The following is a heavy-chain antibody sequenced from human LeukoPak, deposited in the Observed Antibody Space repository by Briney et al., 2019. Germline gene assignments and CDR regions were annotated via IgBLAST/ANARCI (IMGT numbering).Heavy chain of an antibody. J-gene: IGHJ4*02. CDR1: GYTFGSYS. D-gene: IGHD6-13*01. V-gene: IGHV1-18*01. Sequence: ASVKVSCKASGYTFGSYSINWVRQAPGQGLAWLGWVNTYNGDTKYTQKFQGRVSSTTDSSASTAYMELTNLKSDDTGIYYCARGRAAADDFDLWGQGTPVTVSS. CDR3: ARGRAAADDFDL. CDR2: VNTYNGDT.